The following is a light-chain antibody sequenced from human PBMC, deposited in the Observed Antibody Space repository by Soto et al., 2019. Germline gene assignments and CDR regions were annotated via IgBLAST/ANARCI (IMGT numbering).Light chain of an antibody. V-gene: IGLV2-14*01. CDR2: EVR. Sequence: QSALTQPASVSGSPGQSITISCSGTSRDIGAYNLVSWYQQSPGKAPKLLIYEVRNRPSGISYRFSGSKSGTTASLTISSLLPEDEADYYCSAYTSRSTLVFGGGTKLTVL. CDR3: SAYTSRSTLV. CDR1: SRDIGAYNL. J-gene: IGLJ2*01.